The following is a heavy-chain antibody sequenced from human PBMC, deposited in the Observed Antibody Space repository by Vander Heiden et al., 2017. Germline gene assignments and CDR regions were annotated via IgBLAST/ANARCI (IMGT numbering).Heavy chain of an antibody. J-gene: IGHJ5*02. D-gene: IGHD3-16*01. V-gene: IGHV4-59*08. CDR2: IYYSGST. CDR3: ARRSGRLDFSKFDP. CDR1: GRSITSYY. Sequence: QVQLQESGPGLAKPSATLSLTCTVSGRSITSYYWSWIRQPPGKGLEWIGYIYYSGSTNYNPALKSRVTISVDTSKNQFSLRLSSVTAADTAVYYCARRSGRLDFSKFDPWGQGTLVTVSS.